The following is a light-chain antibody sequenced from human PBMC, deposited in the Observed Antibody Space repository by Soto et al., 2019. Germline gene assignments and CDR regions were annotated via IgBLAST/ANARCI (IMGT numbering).Light chain of an antibody. Sequence: VMTQAPATLSVSPGERVTLSCRASQTINNNVAWYQLKDGQVPRLLIYGASTRAADVPARFSGGGSGTEFTLTISSLQSEDFAEYHCQQRSNWLPLTFGGGTKVDTK. CDR2: GAS. J-gene: IGKJ4*01. CDR3: QQRSNWLPLT. CDR1: QTINNN. V-gene: IGKV3-15*01.